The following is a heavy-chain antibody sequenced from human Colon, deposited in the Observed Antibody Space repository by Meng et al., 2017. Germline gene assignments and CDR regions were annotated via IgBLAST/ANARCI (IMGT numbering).Heavy chain of an antibody. D-gene: IGHD3-22*01. Sequence: QVQLKEWGARLLRPSETLSLTCTVYGGSFIDFYWSWVRQSPERGLEWIGEINHGGGTNYNPSLSSRVTISLDTSKNQFFLKMNSVTAADTAVYYCARVDFPGDFRDSSGLGLWGQGTLVTVSS. J-gene: IGHJ4*02. CDR1: GGSFIDFY. CDR3: ARVDFPGDFRDSSGLGL. CDR2: INHGGGT. V-gene: IGHV4-34*01.